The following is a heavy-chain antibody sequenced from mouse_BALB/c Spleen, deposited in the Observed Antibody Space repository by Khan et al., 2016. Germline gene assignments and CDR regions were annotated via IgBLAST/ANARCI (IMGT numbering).Heavy chain of an antibody. J-gene: IGHJ3*01. D-gene: IGHD2-12*01. CDR2: IWGDGRT. CDR1: GFSLTGYG. V-gene: IGHV2-6-7*01. Sequence: VQLKESGPGLVAPSQSLSITCTVSGFSLTGYGVNWVRQPPGKGLEWLGKIWGDGRTDYNSALKSRVSISKDNSKSQVFLKMNSLLTDDTANYYCSSDYDGFAYWGQGTLVIVSA. CDR3: SSDYDGFAY.